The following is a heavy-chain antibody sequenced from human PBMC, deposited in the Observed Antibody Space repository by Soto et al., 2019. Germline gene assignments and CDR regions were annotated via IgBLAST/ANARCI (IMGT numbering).Heavy chain of an antibody. CDR1: GYTFTNYG. CDR2: VSAYNGTT. Sequence: QIQLVQSGAEVRKPGASVKVSCKASGYTFTNYGFTWVRQAPGQGLEWMGWVSAYNGTTKYAQKFQGRLTMTTDTSTSTAYMELRSLRSDDTAVYYCARDSYQWLRYPYFDYWGQGTLVTVSS. CDR3: ARDSYQWLRYPYFDY. D-gene: IGHD5-12*01. J-gene: IGHJ4*02. V-gene: IGHV1-18*01.